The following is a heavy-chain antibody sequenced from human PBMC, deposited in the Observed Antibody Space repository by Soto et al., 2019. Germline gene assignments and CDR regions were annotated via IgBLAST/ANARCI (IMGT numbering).Heavy chain of an antibody. V-gene: IGHV3-21*01. CDR3: AREYSNYGMVDY. J-gene: IGHJ4*02. CDR1: GFTFSSYS. CDR2: ISSSSSYI. Sequence: KAGGSLRLSCAASGFTFSSYSMNWVRQAPGKGLEWVSSISSSSSYIYYADSVKGRFTISRDNAKNSLYLQMNSLRAEDTAVYYCAREYSNYGMVDYWGQGTLVTVSS. D-gene: IGHD4-4*01.